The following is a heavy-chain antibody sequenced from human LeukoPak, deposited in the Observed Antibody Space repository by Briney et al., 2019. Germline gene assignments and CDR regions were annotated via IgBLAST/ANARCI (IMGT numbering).Heavy chain of an antibody. J-gene: IGHJ4*02. Sequence: ASVKVSCKASGYTFTSYGMSWVRQAPGQGLEWMGWISAYNDNTNFAQKFQGRVTMTTDTSTSTAYMELRSLRSDDTAVYYCARDRPSSYYDSSGYWYRSPNFYYWGQGTLVTVSS. D-gene: IGHD3-22*01. V-gene: IGHV1-18*01. CDR3: ARDRPSSYYDSSGYWYRSPNFYY. CDR1: GYTFTSYG. CDR2: ISAYNDNT.